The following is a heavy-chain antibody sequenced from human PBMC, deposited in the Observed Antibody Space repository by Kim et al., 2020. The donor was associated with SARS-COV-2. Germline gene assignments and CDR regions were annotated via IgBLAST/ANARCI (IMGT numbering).Heavy chain of an antibody. V-gene: IGHV4-59*08. CDR3: ARQVGAYGTYYFDY. J-gene: IGHJ4*02. D-gene: IGHD1-26*01. Sequence: NPSLKSRVTISVDTSKNQFSLKLSSVTAADTAVYYCARQVGAYGTYYFDYWGQGTLVTVSS.